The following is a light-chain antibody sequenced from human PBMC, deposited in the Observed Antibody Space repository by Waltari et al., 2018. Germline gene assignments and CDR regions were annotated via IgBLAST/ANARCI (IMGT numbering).Light chain of an antibody. CDR3: QTGGHGTWV. CDR1: SGHSSNV. J-gene: IGLJ3*02. V-gene: IGLV4-69*01. Sequence: QLVLTQSPSASASLGASVKLTCTLSSGHSSNVIAWLQQQPEKGPRYLMRVNSDGSHSRGDEIPVRFAGSSAGAERYLTISRLQSEDEADYYCQTGGHGTWVFGGGTKLTVL. CDR2: VNSDGSH.